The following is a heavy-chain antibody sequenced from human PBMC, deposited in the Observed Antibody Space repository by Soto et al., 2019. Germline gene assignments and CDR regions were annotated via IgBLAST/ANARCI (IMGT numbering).Heavy chain of an antibody. CDR2: IYYSGST. CDR1: GGSISSGDYY. J-gene: IGHJ5*02. V-gene: IGHV4-30-4*01. Sequence: LSLTCTVSGGSISSGDYYWSWIRQPPGKGLEWIGYIYYSGSTYYNPSLKSRATISVDTSKNQFSLKLSSVTAADTAVYYCAGSYDSSGYYYGWFDPWGQGTLVTVSS. D-gene: IGHD3-22*01. CDR3: AGSYDSSGYYYGWFDP.